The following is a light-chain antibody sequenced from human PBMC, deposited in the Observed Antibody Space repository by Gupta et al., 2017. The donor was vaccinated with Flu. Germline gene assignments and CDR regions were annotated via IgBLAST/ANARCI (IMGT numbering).Light chain of an antibody. J-gene: IGKJ4*01. CDR3: HQYGSSPLT. Sequence: VELTHFPGTLSLPPGERATLSCRASQSINSNYLAWYQQKPGQAPRLLVYGASSRATGIPDRFSGSGSGTDFTLTISRLEPEDFAVYYCHQYGSSPLTFGGGAKVEIK. CDR2: GAS. CDR1: QSINSNY. V-gene: IGKV3-20*01.